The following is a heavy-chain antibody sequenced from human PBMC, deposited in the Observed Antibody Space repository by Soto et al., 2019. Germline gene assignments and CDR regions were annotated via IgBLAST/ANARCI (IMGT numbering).Heavy chain of an antibody. Sequence: HPGGSLRLSCAASGFTFSSYAMSWVRQAPGKGLEWVSSITTSGDSTYYADSVKGRFTISRDNSKNALSLQMNSLRAEDTAVYYCTKNYYFDNWGQGTLVTVSS. CDR1: GFTFSSYA. V-gene: IGHV3-23*01. J-gene: IGHJ4*02. CDR2: ITTSGDST. CDR3: TKNYYFDN.